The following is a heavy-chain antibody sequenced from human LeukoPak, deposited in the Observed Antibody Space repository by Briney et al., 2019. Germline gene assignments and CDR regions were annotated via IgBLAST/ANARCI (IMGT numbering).Heavy chain of an antibody. Sequence: PSETLPLTCTVSGDSISSTSHYWGWIRQPPGKGLEFIGSIYYSESSYSNPSLKSRVAISIDRAKNQFSLKLSSVTAADTAIYYCARSYYYDTSGYYDYWGRGTLVTVSS. V-gene: IGHV4-39*01. D-gene: IGHD3-22*01. CDR1: GDSISSTSHY. CDR3: ARSYYYDTSGYYDY. CDR2: IYYSESS. J-gene: IGHJ4*02.